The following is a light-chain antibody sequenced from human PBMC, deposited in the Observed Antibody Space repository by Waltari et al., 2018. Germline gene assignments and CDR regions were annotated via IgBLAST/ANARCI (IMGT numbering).Light chain of an antibody. CDR3: SSYTSSSTWV. CDR1: RSALVGYNR. V-gene: IGLV2-14*01. Sequence: QSVLTQPASVSGSPGQSTTISFAGTRSALVGYNRAPWYHQSPGKAPNLMLYGVSNRPSGVFNRFSGSKSGNTASLTISGLQAEDEGDYYCSSYTSSSTWVFGGGTKLTVL. CDR2: GVS. J-gene: IGLJ3*02.